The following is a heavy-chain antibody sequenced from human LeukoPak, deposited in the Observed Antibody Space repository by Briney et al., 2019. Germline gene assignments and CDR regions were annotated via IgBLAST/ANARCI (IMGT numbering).Heavy chain of an antibody. CDR2: IYHSGST. CDR1: GGSISSGGYY. D-gene: IGHD2-2*01. Sequence: PSETLSLTCTDSGGSISSGGYYWSWIRQPPGKGLEWIGYIYHSGSTYYNPSLKSRVTISVDRSKNQFSLKLSSVTAADTAVYYCARSQIVVVPAAGSLWFDPWGQGTLVTVSS. CDR3: ARSQIVVVPAAGSLWFDP. V-gene: IGHV4-30-2*01. J-gene: IGHJ5*02.